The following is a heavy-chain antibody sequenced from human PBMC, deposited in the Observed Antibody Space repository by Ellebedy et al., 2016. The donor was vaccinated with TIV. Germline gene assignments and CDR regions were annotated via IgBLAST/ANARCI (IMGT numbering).Heavy chain of an antibody. CDR3: AQGVGDLWNGFYYYYYYMDV. V-gene: IGHV4-31*03. CDR2: IYYSGST. D-gene: IGHD3/OR15-3a*01. Sequence: SETLSLXXTVSGVSISSGGYYWSWIRQHPGKGLEWIGYIYYSGSTYYNPSLKSRVTISVDTSKNQFSLKLSSVTAADTAVYYCAQGVGDLWNGFYYYYYYMDVWGEGTTVTVSS. J-gene: IGHJ6*03. CDR1: GVSISSGGYY.